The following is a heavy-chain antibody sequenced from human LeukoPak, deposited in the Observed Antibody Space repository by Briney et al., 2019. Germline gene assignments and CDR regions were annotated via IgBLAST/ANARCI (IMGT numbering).Heavy chain of an antibody. CDR3: SWSRRITIIVTGSFYL. CDR2: IYYSGST. Sequence: SEPLSLTCTAPGGSISSYLWSWIRPPPGKGLGGIGVIYYSGSTNYNPSLKRRVTLSRDTSKNTFSLKLSTVTAADTAVDYFSWSRRITIIVTGSFYLWGKEKMLTVSS. CDR1: GGSISSYL. D-gene: IGHD3-22*01. V-gene: IGHV4-59*01. J-gene: IGHJ3*01.